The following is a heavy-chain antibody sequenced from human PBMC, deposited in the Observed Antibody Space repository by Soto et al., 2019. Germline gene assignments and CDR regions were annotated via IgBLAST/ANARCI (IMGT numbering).Heavy chain of an antibody. J-gene: IGHJ2*01. CDR2: ITATGDRA. CDR1: GLTFRNYA. CDR3: AKDLRGPEAGTWYFDL. V-gene: IGHV3-23*01. D-gene: IGHD6-13*01. Sequence: EVHLLESGGGLVQPGGSLRLSCAASGLTFRNYAMGWVRQAPGKGLEWVSAITATGDRAQYIDSVRGRFTISRDNSQNTLYMQMNSLRAEDTAVYYCAKDLRGPEAGTWYFDLWGRGFLVTVSS.